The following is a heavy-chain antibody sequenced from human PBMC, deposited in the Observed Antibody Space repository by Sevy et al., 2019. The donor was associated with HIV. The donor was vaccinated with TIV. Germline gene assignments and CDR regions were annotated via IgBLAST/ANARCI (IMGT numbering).Heavy chain of an antibody. Sequence: GGSLRLSCAASGFSFSNAWMSWVRQAPGKGLEWVGRIKSKTDGGTIDYAAPVKGRLNISRDDSKNTLYLQMNSLKTEDTGVYYCTTMGYPGGFDIWGQGTMVTVSS. J-gene: IGHJ3*02. CDR3: TTMGYPGGFDI. V-gene: IGHV3-15*01. D-gene: IGHD3-16*02. CDR2: IKSKTDGGTI. CDR1: GFSFSNAW.